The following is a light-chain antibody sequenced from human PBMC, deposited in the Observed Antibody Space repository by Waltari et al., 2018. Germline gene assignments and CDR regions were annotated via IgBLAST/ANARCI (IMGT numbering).Light chain of an antibody. CDR1: NIGRKI. CDR2: DDR. Sequence: SYVLTQPPSVSVAPGQTANITCGGNNIGRKIVHWYQQKPGQAPVLVVYDDRARPSGIPERFSGSNSGNTAALTISRVEAGDEADYFCQVWDSSGDPVIFGGGTKLTVL. CDR3: QVWDSSGDPVI. J-gene: IGLJ2*01. V-gene: IGLV3-21*02.